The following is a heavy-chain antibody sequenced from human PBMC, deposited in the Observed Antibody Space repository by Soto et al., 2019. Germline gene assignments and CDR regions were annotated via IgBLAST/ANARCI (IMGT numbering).Heavy chain of an antibody. Sequence: GGAPGPPLAAPWFTFQCYLMDWVREARGKGLVGVSRINSDGSTTPYAASVKGRFTISRDNAKNTLYLQMNSLRAEDTAVYYCARSKWFDPWGQGTLVTVPS. CDR3: ARSKWFDP. CDR1: WFTFQCYL. J-gene: IGHJ5*02. V-gene: IGHV3-74*01. CDR2: INSDGSTT.